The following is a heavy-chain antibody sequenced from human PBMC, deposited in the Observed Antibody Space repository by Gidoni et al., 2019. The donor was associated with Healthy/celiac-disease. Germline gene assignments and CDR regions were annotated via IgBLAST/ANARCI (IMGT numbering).Heavy chain of an antibody. V-gene: IGHV1-69*04. CDR2: IIPILGIA. CDR1: GCTFRSYA. D-gene: IGHD3-22*01. Sequence: QVQLVQSGAEVKKPGSSVKCSCRASGCTFRSYAIRWVRQAPGQGLEWMGRIIPILGIANYAQKFQGRVTMTADKSTSTAYMELSSLRSEDTAVYYIWVQYYDSSGEDAFDIWGQGTMVTVSS. J-gene: IGHJ3*02. CDR3: WVQYYDSSGEDAFDI.